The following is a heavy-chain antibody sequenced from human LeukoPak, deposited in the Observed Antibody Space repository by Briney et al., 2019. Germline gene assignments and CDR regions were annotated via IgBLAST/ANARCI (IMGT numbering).Heavy chain of an antibody. V-gene: IGHV3-20*04. CDR3: ARARYSSGPSDS. J-gene: IGHJ4*02. Sequence: GGSLRLSCAASGSTFDDYGMSWVRQAPGKGLEWVSGINWNGGRTVYAESVKGRFTISRDNAKNSLYLQMSSLRAEDTALYYCARARYSSGPSDSWGQGTLVTVSS. D-gene: IGHD6-19*01. CDR2: INWNGGRT. CDR1: GSTFDDYG.